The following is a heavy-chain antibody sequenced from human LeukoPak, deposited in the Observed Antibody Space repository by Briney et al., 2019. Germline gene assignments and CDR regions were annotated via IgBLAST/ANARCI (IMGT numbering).Heavy chain of an antibody. V-gene: IGHV4-59*13. CDR3: ARFEVLSVVPAAFNAFDI. CDR2: IYYSGST. Sequence: SETLSLTCTVSGGSISSYYWSWIRQPPGKGLEWIGYIYYSGSTNYNPSLKSRVTISVDTSKNQFSLKLSSVTAADTAVYYCARFEVLSVVPAAFNAFDIWGQGTMITVSS. J-gene: IGHJ3*02. D-gene: IGHD2-2*01. CDR1: GGSISSYY.